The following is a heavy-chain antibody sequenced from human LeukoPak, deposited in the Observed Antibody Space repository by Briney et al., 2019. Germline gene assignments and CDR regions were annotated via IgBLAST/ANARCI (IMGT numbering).Heavy chain of an antibody. J-gene: IGHJ4*02. CDR2: IYSAGST. CDR3: ASGLGDSSGYYYF. Sequence: GGSLRLSCAASGFTVSSNYMSWVRQAPGKGLEWVSVIYSAGSTYYADSVKGRFAISRDNSKNTLYLQMNSLRAEDTAVYYCASGLGDSSGYYYFGGQGTLVTVSS. V-gene: IGHV3-53*01. CDR1: GFTVSSNY. D-gene: IGHD3-22*01.